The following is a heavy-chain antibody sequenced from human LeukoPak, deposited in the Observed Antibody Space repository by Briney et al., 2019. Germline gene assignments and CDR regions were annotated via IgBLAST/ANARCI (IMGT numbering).Heavy chain of an antibody. V-gene: IGHV1-69*05. CDR2: IIPIFGTA. D-gene: IGHD6-6*01. CDR1: GGTFSSYA. Sequence: SVKVSCKASGGTFSSYAISWVRQAPGQGLEWMGGIIPIFGTANYAQKFQGRVTITTDESTSTAYMELSSLRSEDTAVYYCARPSEYSSFEEAFDIWGQGTMVTVSS. CDR3: ARPSEYSSFEEAFDI. J-gene: IGHJ3*02.